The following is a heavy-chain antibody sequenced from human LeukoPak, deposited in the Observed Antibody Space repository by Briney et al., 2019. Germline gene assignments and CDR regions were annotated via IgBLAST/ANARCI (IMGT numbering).Heavy chain of an antibody. CDR1: GFTFSSYA. CDR3: ARGRRVLAVAGTEGVYYYYGMDV. CDR2: VSYDGSNK. D-gene: IGHD6-19*01. Sequence: PGRSLRLSCAASGFTFSSYAMHWVRQAPGEGLEWVAVVSYDGSNKYYADSVKSRFTISRDNSKNTLYLQMNSLRAEDTAVYYCARGRRVLAVAGTEGVYYYYGMDVWGKGTTVTVSS. V-gene: IGHV3-30*04. J-gene: IGHJ6*04.